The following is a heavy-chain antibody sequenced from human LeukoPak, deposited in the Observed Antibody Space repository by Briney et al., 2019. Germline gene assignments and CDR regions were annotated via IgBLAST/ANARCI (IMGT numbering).Heavy chain of an antibody. V-gene: IGHV3-11*06. CDR2: ISSSSSYT. J-gene: IGHJ4*02. Sequence: GGSLRLSCAASGFTFSDYYMSWIRQAPGKGLEWVSFISSSSSYTNFTDSVKGRFTISRDNAKNSLYLQMNSLRAEDTAVYYCAREGGLRLTTRFFDYWGQGTLVTVSS. D-gene: IGHD4-17*01. CDR1: GFTFSDYY. CDR3: AREGGLRLTTRFFDY.